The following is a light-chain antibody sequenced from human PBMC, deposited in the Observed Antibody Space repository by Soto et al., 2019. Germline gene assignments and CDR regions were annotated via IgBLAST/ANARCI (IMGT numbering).Light chain of an antibody. J-gene: IGKJ4*01. V-gene: IGKV3-20*01. CDR3: QQFSSYPLT. CDR2: DAS. CDR1: QTVRNNY. Sequence: EFVLTQSPGTLSLSPGERATLSCRASQTVRNNYLAWYQQKPGQAPRLLIYDASSRATGIPDRSSGGGSGTDFTLTISRLEPEDFAVYYCQQFSSYPLTCGGGTKGDIK.